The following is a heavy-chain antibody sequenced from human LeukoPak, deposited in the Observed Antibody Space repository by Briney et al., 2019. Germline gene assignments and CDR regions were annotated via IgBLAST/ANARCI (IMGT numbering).Heavy chain of an antibody. J-gene: IGHJ5*02. CDR3: APIFDYGGT. V-gene: IGHV3-23*01. D-gene: IGHD4-23*01. CDR2: IDDSGGST. Sequence: GGSLRLSCAASGFTFKTHAMSWVRQAPGKGLEWVSRIDDSGGSTYYADSVKGRFTISRDNSKNTLYLQMNSLRAEDTAVYYCAPIFDYGGTWGQGTLVTVSS. CDR1: GFTFKTHA.